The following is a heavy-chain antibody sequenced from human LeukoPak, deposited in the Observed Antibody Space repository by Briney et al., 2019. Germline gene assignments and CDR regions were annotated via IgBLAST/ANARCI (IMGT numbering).Heavy chain of an antibody. D-gene: IGHD6-19*01. V-gene: IGHV3-21*01. CDR2: INGSSTYI. Sequence: GGSLRLSCAASGFTFSIYRMNWVRQAPGKGLEWVACINGSSTYIYYADSVKGRFTISRDNAKNSLYLQMNSLRAEDTAVYYCARDQIYSIGDGMDVWGQGTTVTVSS. CDR1: GFTFSIYR. CDR3: ARDQIYSIGDGMDV. J-gene: IGHJ6*02.